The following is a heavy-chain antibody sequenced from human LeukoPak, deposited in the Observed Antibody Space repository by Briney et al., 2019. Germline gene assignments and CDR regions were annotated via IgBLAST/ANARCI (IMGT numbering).Heavy chain of an antibody. V-gene: IGHV4-59*01. D-gene: IGHD3-3*01. CDR2: IYYSGST. Sequence: PSETLSLTCTVSGGSISSYYWSWIRQPPGKGLEWIGYIYYSGSTNYNPSLKSRVTISVDTSKNQFSLKLSSVTAADTAVYYCARDADPKIFGVDRYYYYMDVWGKGTTVTVSS. CDR3: ARDADPKIFGVDRYYYYMDV. J-gene: IGHJ6*03. CDR1: GGSISSYY.